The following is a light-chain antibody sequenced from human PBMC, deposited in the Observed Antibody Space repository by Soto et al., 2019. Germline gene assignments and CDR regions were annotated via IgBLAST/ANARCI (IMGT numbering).Light chain of an antibody. CDR2: AAS. Sequence: DIHMTQSPSSVSASVGDSVIITCRASQDISSWVAWYQQKPGKAPKLLISAASSLESGVPRRFSGSGSGTDFTLIISSLQPEDFATYFCQQGDSFAFTFGGGTNVEIK. J-gene: IGKJ4*01. V-gene: IGKV1-12*02. CDR1: QDISSW. CDR3: QQGDSFAFT.